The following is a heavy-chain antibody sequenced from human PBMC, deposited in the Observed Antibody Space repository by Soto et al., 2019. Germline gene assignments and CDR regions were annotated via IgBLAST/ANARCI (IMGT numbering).Heavy chain of an antibody. CDR1: GYTLTTYN. Sequence: QVQLVQSGAEVKKPGASVKVSCKASGYTLTTYNIHWVRQAPGQGLEWMGIINPSGGSTSYAQKFRGRVTMTSDTSASTVYMELSSLGPDDMAVYYCARGEDDNWGQGTPVTVSS. V-gene: IGHV1-46*01. CDR2: INPSGGST. CDR3: ARGEDDN. J-gene: IGHJ4*02. D-gene: IGHD1-26*01.